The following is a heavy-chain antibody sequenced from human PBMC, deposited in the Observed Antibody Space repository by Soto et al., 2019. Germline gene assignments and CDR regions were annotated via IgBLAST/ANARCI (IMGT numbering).Heavy chain of an antibody. CDR2: INPKSGGT. J-gene: IGHJ6*02. Sequence: GXSVKVSCKASGYCFTDYHRHWVRQAPGQGLEWLGRINPKSGGTSTAQKFQGWVTMTTDTSISTASMELTRLTSDDTAIYYCARGDSTDCSNGVCSFFYNHDMDVWGQGTTVTVSS. D-gene: IGHD2-8*01. CDR3: ARGDSTDCSNGVCSFFYNHDMDV. V-gene: IGHV1-2*04. CDR1: GYCFTDYH.